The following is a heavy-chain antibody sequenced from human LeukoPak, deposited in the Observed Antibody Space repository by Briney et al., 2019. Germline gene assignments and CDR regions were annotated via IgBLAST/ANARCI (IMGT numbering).Heavy chain of an antibody. V-gene: IGHV3-49*04. Sequence: GGSLRLSCTASGFIFGDYAMNWVRQAPGKGLKWVGFMRGKAYGGTTEYAASVKGGFSISRDDPKGIAYLQMNSLKAEDTAVYYCTRDSRPAPTVLNWFDPWGQGTLVTVSS. CDR3: TRDSRPAPTVLNWFDP. CDR1: GFIFGDYA. CDR2: MRGKAYGGTT. J-gene: IGHJ5*02. D-gene: IGHD2-2*01.